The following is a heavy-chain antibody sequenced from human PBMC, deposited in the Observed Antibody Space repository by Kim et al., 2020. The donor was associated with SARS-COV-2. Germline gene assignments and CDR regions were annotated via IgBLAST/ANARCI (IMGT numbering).Heavy chain of an antibody. D-gene: IGHD6-6*01. V-gene: IGHV3-11*06. CDR3: ARGSGGSSSSDDS. CDR1: GFTFSDYY. Sequence: GGSLRLSCAVSGFTFSDYYMNWIRQAPGKGLEWVSYISSSNNFTNYADSVKGRFTISRDNTKNSLYLQMNSLRAEDTAVYYCARGSGGSSSSDDSWGQGT. CDR2: ISSSNNFT. J-gene: IGHJ4*02.